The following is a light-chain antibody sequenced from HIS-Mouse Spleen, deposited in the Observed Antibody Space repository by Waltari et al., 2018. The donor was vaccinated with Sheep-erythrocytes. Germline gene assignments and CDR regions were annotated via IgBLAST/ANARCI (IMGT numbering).Light chain of an antibody. CDR3: QQYDNLLT. J-gene: IGKJ4*01. CDR1: QDISNY. Sequence: DIQMTQSPSSLSASVGDRVTITCQASQDISNYLNWYQQKPGKAPKLLIYDASNLETWVPSRFSGSGSGTDFTFTISSLQPEDIATYYGQQYDNLLTFGGGTKVEIK. CDR2: DAS. V-gene: IGKV1-33*01.